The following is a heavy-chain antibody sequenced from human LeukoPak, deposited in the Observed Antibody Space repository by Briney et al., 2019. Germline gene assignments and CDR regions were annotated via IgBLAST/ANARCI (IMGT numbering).Heavy chain of an antibody. D-gene: IGHD2-21*02. CDR3: ANLDCGGDCYSDS. CDR2: ISYDGSNK. J-gene: IGHJ4*02. Sequence: GGSLRLSYAASGFTFSSYGMRWVRQAPGKGLEWVAVISYDGSNKYSADSVKGRFTISRDNSKNTLFLQMNSLRAEDTAVYYCANLDCGGDCYSDSWGQGTLVTVSS. CDR1: GFTFSSYG. V-gene: IGHV3-30*18.